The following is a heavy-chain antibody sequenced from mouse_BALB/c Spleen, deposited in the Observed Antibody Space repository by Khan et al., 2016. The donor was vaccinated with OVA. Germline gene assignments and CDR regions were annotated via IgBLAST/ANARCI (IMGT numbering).Heavy chain of an antibody. CDR3: AREETVYQFDH. CDR2: IYPGTDNS. Sequence: VQLQESGAELVRPGASVKLSCKSSGYIFTSYWIHWIKQRSGQGLEWIARIYPGTDNSYYNEKFKDKATLTADKSSSTAYMQLSSLKSEDSDVYYCAREETVYQFDHWGQGTTLTVSS. CDR1: GYIFTSYW. J-gene: IGHJ2*01. V-gene: IGHV1S132*01.